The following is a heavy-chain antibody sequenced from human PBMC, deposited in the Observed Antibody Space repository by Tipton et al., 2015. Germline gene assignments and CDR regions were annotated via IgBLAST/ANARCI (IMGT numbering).Heavy chain of an antibody. CDR3: ARDPRAKWELMRAWFDP. D-gene: IGHD1-26*01. V-gene: IGHV4-39*07. CDR1: GVSISGTSYY. J-gene: IGHJ5*02. Sequence: TLSLTCTVSGVSISGTSYYWGWIRQPPGKGLEWIGEISDAGTTNYNPSLKSRVTIPVDKSKNHLSLRVTSVTAADTAVYFCARDPRAKWELMRAWFDPWGQGALVTVSS. CDR2: ISDAGTT.